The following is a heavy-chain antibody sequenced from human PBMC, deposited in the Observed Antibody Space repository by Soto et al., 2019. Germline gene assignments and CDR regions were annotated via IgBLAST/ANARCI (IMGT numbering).Heavy chain of an antibody. D-gene: IGHD3-22*01. CDR1: GFTFSNAW. CDR3: TTVYYDSSGYSCLNY. Sequence: EVQLVESGGGLVKPGGSLRLSCAASGFTFSNAWMNWVRQAPGKGLEWVARIKSKTDGGTKDYAGPVQDRFTISSDDSKNTLYLQMNSLTTEETAGYYFTTVYYDSSGYSCLNYWGQGSLVTVSS. J-gene: IGHJ4*02. CDR2: IKSKTDGGTK. V-gene: IGHV3-15*07.